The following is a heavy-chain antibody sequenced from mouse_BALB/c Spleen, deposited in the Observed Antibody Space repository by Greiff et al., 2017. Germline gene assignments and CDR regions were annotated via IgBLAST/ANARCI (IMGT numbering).Heavy chain of an antibody. CDR1: GYTFTDYN. D-gene: IGHD1-1*01. Sequence: VHVKQSGPELVKPGASVKISCKASGYTFTDYNMHWVKQSHGKSLEWIGYIYPYNGGTGYNQKFKSKATLTVDNSSSTAYMELRSLTSEDSVVYYCAREDGSRGYAMDYWGQGTSVTVSS. CDR3: AREDGSRGYAMDY. V-gene: IGHV1S29*02. CDR2: IYPYNGGT. J-gene: IGHJ4*01.